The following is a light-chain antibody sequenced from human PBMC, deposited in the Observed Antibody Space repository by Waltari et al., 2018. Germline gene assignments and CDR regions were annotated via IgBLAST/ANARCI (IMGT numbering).Light chain of an antibody. J-gene: IGKJ1*01. CDR1: QSVGSSS. Sequence: EIVLTQSPGTASLSPGERVTLSCRASQSVGSSSLAWYQQKPGQAPRLVIYRASRRATGSPDSFSGSGSGTDFSLTISRLEPEDFAVYYCQQHGTLPATFGQGTKVEIK. V-gene: IGKV3-20*01. CDR2: RAS. CDR3: QQHGTLPAT.